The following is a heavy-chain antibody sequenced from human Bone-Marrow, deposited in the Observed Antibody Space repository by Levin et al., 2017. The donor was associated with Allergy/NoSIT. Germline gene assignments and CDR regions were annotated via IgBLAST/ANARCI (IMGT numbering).Heavy chain of an antibody. CDR2: IYHSGHT. CDR3: TRKSTTETFYST. J-gene: IGHJ5*02. Sequence: LRLSCAVSGSSLTSSFWWGWIRQPPGKGLEWIGYIYHSGHTYYNPSLRSRVSMSLDTSRNQFSLTLTSVTAVDTAIYYCTRKSTTETFYSTWGQGTLVTVSS. V-gene: IGHV4-28*01. CDR1: GSSLTSSFW. D-gene: IGHD1-26*01.